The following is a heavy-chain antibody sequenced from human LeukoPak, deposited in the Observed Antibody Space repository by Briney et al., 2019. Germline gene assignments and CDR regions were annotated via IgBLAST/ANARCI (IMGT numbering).Heavy chain of an antibody. CDR1: GGSISSYY. CDR2: IYTSGST. Sequence: SETLSLTCTVSGGSISSYYWSWIRRPPGKGLEWIGYIYTSGSTNYNPSLKSRVTISIDTSKNQFSLKLSSVTAADTAVYYCARQRDDILTGYSYYFDYWGQGTLVTVSS. CDR3: ARQRDDILTGYSYYFDY. V-gene: IGHV4-4*09. D-gene: IGHD3-9*01. J-gene: IGHJ4*02.